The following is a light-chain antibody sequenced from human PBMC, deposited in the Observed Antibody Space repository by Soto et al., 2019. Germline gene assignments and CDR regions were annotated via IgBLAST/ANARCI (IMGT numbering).Light chain of an antibody. Sequence: IVMTQSPATLSVSRGERVTLSCRASQSVSSYLAWYQQKPGQAPRLLIYGASSRATGIPDRFSGSGSGTDFTLTISRLEPEDFAVYYCQQHGSSRTFGQGTKVDIK. CDR2: GAS. V-gene: IGKV3-20*01. CDR3: QQHGSSRT. J-gene: IGKJ1*01. CDR1: QSVSSY.